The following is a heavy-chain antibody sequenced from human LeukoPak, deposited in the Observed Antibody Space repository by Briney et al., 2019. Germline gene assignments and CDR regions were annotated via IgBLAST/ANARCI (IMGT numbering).Heavy chain of an antibody. Sequence: GGSLRLSCAASGFTFSNYWMSWVRQAPGKGLEWVANINQDGSEKYYVDSVKGRFTISRDNAKNSLYLQMNSLRAEDTAVYYCARQTGSGLFTLPGGQGTLVTVSS. CDR2: INQDGSEK. CDR1: GFTFSNYW. V-gene: IGHV3-7*01. J-gene: IGHJ4*02. CDR3: ARQTGSGLFTLP. D-gene: IGHD3/OR15-3a*01.